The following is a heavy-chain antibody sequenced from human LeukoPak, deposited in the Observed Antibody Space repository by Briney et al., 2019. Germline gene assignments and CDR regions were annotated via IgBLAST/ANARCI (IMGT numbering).Heavy chain of an antibody. Sequence: GTSVKVSCKTSGFTFSTSAVQWVRQARGQRLEWIGWIIVGSGATNYAQSLQGRFTITRDMSTNTAYMELSSLGSEDSAVYYCAAELYGVYTDCCTFHLWGQGTMATVSS. CDR2: IIVGSGAT. CDR3: AAELYGVYTDCCTFHL. V-gene: IGHV1-58*01. CDR1: GFTFSTSA. J-gene: IGHJ3*01. D-gene: IGHD4-17*01.